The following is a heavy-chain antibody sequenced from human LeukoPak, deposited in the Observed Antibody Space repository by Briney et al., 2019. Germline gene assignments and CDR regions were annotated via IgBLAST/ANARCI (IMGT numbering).Heavy chain of an antibody. Sequence: SETLSITCAVYGGSFSGYYWSWIRQPPGKGLEWIGEINHSGSTNYNPSLKSRVTISVDTSKNQFSLKLSSVTAADTAVYYCARADYDSSGYYYPFDYWGQGTLVTVSS. J-gene: IGHJ4*02. CDR1: GGSFSGYY. V-gene: IGHV4-34*01. CDR2: INHSGST. CDR3: ARADYDSSGYYYPFDY. D-gene: IGHD3-22*01.